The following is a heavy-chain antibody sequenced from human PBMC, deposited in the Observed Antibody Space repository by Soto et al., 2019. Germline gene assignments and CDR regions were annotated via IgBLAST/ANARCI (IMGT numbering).Heavy chain of an antibody. V-gene: IGHV4-39*01. J-gene: IGHJ4*02. CDR2: IYYSGST. CDR3: ARHTPAISISDH. Sequence: PSETLSLTCTVSGGSISSSSYYWGWIRQPPGKGLEWIGSIYYSGSTYYIPSLKSRVTISVDTSKNQFSLKLSSATAADTAVYYCARHTPAISISDHWGQGTLVTVSS. CDR1: GGSISSSSYY. D-gene: IGHD2-15*01.